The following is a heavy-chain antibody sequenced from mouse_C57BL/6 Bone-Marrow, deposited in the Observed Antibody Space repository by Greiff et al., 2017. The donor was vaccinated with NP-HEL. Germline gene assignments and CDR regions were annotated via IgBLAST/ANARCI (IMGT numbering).Heavy chain of an antibody. J-gene: IGHJ3*01. CDR1: GYAFSSSW. D-gene: IGHD1-1*01. CDR3: ASSYYGSSYLFAY. V-gene: IGHV1-82*01. Sequence: VQLQQSGPELVKPGASVKISCKASGYAFSSSWMNWVKQRPGKGLEWIGRIYPGDGDTNYNGKFKGKATLTADKSSSTAYMQLSSLTSEDSAVYFCASSYYGSSYLFAYWGQGTLGTVSA. CDR2: IYPGDGDT.